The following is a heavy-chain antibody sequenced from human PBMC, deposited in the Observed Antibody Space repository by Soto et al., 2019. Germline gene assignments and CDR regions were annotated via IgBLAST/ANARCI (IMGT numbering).Heavy chain of an antibody. Sequence: HPGGSLRLSCAASGFTFSSYGMHWVRQAPGKGLEWVAVIWYDGSNKYYADSVKGRFTISRDNSKNTLYLQMNSLRAEDTAVYYCARVYCSSTSCYLYSFDPWGQGTLVTVSS. J-gene: IGHJ5*02. CDR1: GFTFSSYG. CDR2: IWYDGSNK. CDR3: ARVYCSSTSCYLYSFDP. V-gene: IGHV3-33*01. D-gene: IGHD2-2*01.